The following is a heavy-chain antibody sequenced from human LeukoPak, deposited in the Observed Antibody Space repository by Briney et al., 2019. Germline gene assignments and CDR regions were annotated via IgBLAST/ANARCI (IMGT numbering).Heavy chain of an antibody. CDR3: ARVPFPGSGTRRGNNWFDP. Sequence: GGSLRLSCAASGFTFSTYFMHWVRQAPGKGLEWVAVIASDGSHTFYVESVKGRFTISRDNAKNSLHLQMNSLRAEDTAVYYCARVPFPGSGTRRGNNWFDPWGQGTLVTVSS. V-gene: IGHV3-30-3*01. D-gene: IGHD3-10*01. J-gene: IGHJ5*02. CDR2: IASDGSHT. CDR1: GFTFSTYF.